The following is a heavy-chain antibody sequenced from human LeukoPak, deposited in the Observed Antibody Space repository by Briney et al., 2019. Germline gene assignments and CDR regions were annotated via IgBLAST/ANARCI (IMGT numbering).Heavy chain of an antibody. J-gene: IGHJ4*02. CDR2: ICYSGTT. Sequence: SETLSLTCTVSGGSISSSTYYWGWIRQPPGKGLESLVSICYSGTTYYNPSLKSRVTISVDTSKNQFSLKLSSVTAADTAVYYCASYISTPGRRNLDCWGQGTLVTVSS. V-gene: IGHV4-39*01. CDR1: GGSISSSTYY. CDR3: ASYISTPGRRNLDC. D-gene: IGHD6-13*01.